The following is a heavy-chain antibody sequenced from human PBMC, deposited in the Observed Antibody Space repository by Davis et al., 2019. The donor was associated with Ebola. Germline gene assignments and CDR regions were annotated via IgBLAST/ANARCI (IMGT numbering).Heavy chain of an antibody. CDR2: ISAYTGHT. V-gene: IGHV1-18*01. D-gene: IGHD6-13*01. CDR1: GGTFTKHL. CDR3: VRSNSWYGDY. Sequence: AASVKVSCKASGGTFTKHLINWVRQAPGQGLEFMGWISAYTGHTNYAQSFQGRIAMTIDTSTNTLYMELRSLRSDDTAMYYCVRSNSWYGDYWGRGTLVTVSS. J-gene: IGHJ4*02.